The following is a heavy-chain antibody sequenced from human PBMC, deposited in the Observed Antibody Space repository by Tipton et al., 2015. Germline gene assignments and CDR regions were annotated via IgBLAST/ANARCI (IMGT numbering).Heavy chain of an antibody. V-gene: IGHV3-11*01. J-gene: IGHJ4*02. CDR2: TSGSGSRI. CDR3: SGDSSPSVGYFDS. CDR1: GFTFSDYY. D-gene: IGHD6-6*01. Sequence: SLRLSCAASGFTFSDYYMTWIRQAPGRGLEWVSYTSGSGSRISYADSVKGRFTISRDNSKSTLYLQMNSLRAEDTAVYYCSGDSSPSVGYFDSWGQGTLVTVSS.